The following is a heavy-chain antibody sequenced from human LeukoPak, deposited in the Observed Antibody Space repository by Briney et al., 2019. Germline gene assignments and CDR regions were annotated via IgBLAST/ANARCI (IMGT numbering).Heavy chain of an antibody. CDR3: ARDESIAVAGRAFDY. Sequence: SETLSLTCSVSGDSISTSSSYWGWIRQPPGKGLEWIGSIYYSGSTYYNPSLKSRVTISVDTSKNQFSLKLSSVTAADTAVYYCARDESIAVAGRAFDYWGQGTLVTVSS. CDR1: GDSISTSSSY. V-gene: IGHV4-39*01. J-gene: IGHJ4*02. D-gene: IGHD6-19*01. CDR2: IYYSGST.